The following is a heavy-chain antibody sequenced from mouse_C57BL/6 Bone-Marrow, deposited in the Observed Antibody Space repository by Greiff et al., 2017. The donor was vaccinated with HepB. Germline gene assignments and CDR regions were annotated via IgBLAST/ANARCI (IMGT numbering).Heavy chain of an antibody. CDR2: ISNGGGST. CDR3: ARGKYFDV. J-gene: IGHJ1*03. CDR1: GFTFSDYY. V-gene: IGHV5-12*01. Sequence: EVQLVESGGGLVQPGGSLKLSCAASGFTFSDYYMYWVRQTPEKRLEWVAYISNGGGSTYYPDTVKGRFTISRDNAKNTLYLQMSRLKSEDTAMYYCARGKYFDVWGTGTTVTVSS.